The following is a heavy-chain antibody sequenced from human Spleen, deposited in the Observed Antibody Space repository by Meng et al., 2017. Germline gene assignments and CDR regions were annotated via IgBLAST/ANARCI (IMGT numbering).Heavy chain of an antibody. V-gene: IGHV5-51*01. D-gene: IGHD2-2*01. Sequence: GESLKISCQASGYSFNTYWIGWVRQMPGKGLEWVGIIYPEDSDTRYSQSIQGQVTHTADKFIDTAYLQRNSLKASDTAMYYCTRLDTTSYSYWGQGTLVTVSS. CDR1: GYSFNTYW. CDR3: TRLDTTSYSY. J-gene: IGHJ4*02. CDR2: IYPEDSDT.